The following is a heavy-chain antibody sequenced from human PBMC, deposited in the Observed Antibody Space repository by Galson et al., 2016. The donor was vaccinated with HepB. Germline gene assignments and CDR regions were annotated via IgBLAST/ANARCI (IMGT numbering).Heavy chain of an antibody. Sequence: SLRLSCAASGFTFSSYEMNWVRQAPGKGLQWVAFISKSGSNVYYGDSVKGRFTISRDNAESTLYLHMHNLGAEDTAFYFCVRDDIVAPGEATYYFDLWGQGTLASVSS. CDR3: VRDDIVAPGEATYYFDL. J-gene: IGHJ5*02. CDR2: ISKSGSNV. CDR1: GFTFSSYE. D-gene: IGHD5-12*01. V-gene: IGHV3-48*03.